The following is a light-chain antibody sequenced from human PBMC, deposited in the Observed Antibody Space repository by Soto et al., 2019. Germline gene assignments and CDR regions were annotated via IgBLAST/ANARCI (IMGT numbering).Light chain of an antibody. V-gene: IGLV1-51*01. CDR2: DNN. CDR3: ATWDSSLSAGV. J-gene: IGLJ3*02. Sequence: QSVLTQSTSVSAAPGQTVTISCSGSSSNIGKNYVSWYQQLPGTAPKLLIYDNNKRPSGIPDRFSGSKSGTSATLGITGLQTGDEADYYCATWDSSLSAGVFGGGTKLTVL. CDR1: SSNIGKNY.